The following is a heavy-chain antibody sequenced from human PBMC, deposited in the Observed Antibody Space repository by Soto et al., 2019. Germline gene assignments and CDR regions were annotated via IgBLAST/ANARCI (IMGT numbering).Heavy chain of an antibody. V-gene: IGHV1-69*01. CDR1: GGTFSSYA. CDR2: IIPIFGTA. J-gene: IGHJ6*02. Sequence: QVQLVQSGAEVKKPGSSVKVSCKASGGTFSSYAISWVRQAPGQGLEWMGGIIPIFGTANYAQKFQGRVTITEDEATSTAYMELSSLRSEATAVDYCARGKGTMIVVVTDYYYGMDVWGQGTTVTVSS. D-gene: IGHD3-22*01. CDR3: ARGKGTMIVVVTDYYYGMDV.